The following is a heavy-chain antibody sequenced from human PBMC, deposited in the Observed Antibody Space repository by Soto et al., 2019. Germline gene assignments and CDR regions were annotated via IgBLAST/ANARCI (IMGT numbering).Heavy chain of an antibody. CDR1: GFTFITDA. CDR3: ARRAGSSWGDFDY. V-gene: IGHV3-23*01. CDR2: ITDNGVST. Sequence: EAQLLESGGGLVRRGGPLSLSCKPSGFTFITDALGWVHKARGKGLEWVSAITDNGVSTYDAASVKGRFTISRDNSKNTLYLQMNSLRAEDTAVYYCARRAGSSWGDFDYWGQGTLVIVSS. J-gene: IGHJ4*02. D-gene: IGHD6-13*01.